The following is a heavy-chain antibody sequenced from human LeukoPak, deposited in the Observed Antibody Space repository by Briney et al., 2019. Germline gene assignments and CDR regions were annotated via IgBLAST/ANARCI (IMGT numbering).Heavy chain of an antibody. V-gene: IGHV3-30*02. CDR1: GFTFSSYG. CDR2: IRYDGSNK. Sequence: GGSLRLSCAASGFTFSSYGMHWVRQAPGKGLEWVAFIRYDGSNKYYADSVKGRFTISRDNAKNSLYLQMNSLRAEDTAVYYCARGPHYYGSGSEDKPLDYWGQGTLVTVSS. CDR3: ARGPHYYGSGSEDKPLDY. D-gene: IGHD3-10*01. J-gene: IGHJ4*02.